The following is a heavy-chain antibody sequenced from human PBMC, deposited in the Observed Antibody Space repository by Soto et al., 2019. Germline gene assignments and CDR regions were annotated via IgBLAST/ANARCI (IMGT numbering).Heavy chain of an antibody. CDR1: GFTFSTYA. D-gene: IGHD3-22*01. CDR2: ICGSGGCA. J-gene: IGHJ4*02. CDR3: AKNHNYYDRSGHYYGDGGFDY. Sequence: GGSLRLSCAVSGFTFSTYAMSWVRQAPGKGLEWVSAICGSGGCAYYGDSVKGRFTVSRDNSKNTLYLEINSLRAEDTAVYYCAKNHNYYDRSGHYYGDGGFDYWGQGTRVTVSS. V-gene: IGHV3-23*01.